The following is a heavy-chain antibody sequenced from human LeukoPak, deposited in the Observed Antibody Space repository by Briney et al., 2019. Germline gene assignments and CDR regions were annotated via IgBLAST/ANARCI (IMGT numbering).Heavy chain of an antibody. CDR3: AKGPSSSWYYFDY. CDR2: ISYDGSNK. V-gene: IGHV3-30*18. J-gene: IGHJ4*02. CDR1: GFTFSSYG. Sequence: GRSLRLSCAASGFTFSSYGMPWVRQAPGKGLEWVAVISYDGSNKYYADSVKGRFTISRDNSKNTLYLQMNSLRAEDTAVYYCAKGPSSSWYYFDYWGQGTLVTVSS. D-gene: IGHD6-13*01.